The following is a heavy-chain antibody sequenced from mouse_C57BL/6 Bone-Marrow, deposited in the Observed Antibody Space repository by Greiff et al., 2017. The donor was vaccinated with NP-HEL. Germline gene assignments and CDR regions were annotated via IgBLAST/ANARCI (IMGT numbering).Heavy chain of an antibody. J-gene: IGHJ4*01. CDR1: GFTFTDYY. CDR2: IRNKANGYTT. V-gene: IGHV7-3*01. Sequence: EVQLVESGGGLVQPGGSLSLSCAASGFTFTDYYMSWVRQPPGKALEWLGFIRNKANGYTTEYSASVKGRFTISRDNSQSILYLQMNALRAEDSATYYCARAYYSNYDAMDYWDQGTSVTVSS. CDR3: ARAYYSNYDAMDY. D-gene: IGHD2-5*01.